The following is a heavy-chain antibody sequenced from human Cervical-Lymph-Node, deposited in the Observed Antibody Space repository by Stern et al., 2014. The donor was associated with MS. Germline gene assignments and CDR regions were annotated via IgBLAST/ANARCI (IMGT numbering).Heavy chain of an antibody. CDR2: IYHGDSDT. CDR3: AALVRGSYFY. CDR1: GYSFTLYW. J-gene: IGHJ4*02. Sequence: VKLVQSGAEMKKPGESLKISCKGSGYSFTLYWIGWVRQMPGQGLAWMGTIYHGDSDTRYSPTFQGQVTISADKSISTAYLQWSSLKASDTAMYYCAALVRGSYFYWGQGTLVTVSS. V-gene: IGHV5-51*01. D-gene: IGHD1-26*01.